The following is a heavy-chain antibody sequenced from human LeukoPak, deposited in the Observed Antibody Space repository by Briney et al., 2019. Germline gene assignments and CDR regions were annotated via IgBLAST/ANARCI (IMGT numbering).Heavy chain of an antibody. CDR2: ISHDGSNK. CDR3: AKEGRATYYDIFTGYGRGNWLDP. D-gene: IGHD3-9*01. CDR1: GFTFSKYG. V-gene: IGHV3-30*18. J-gene: IGHJ5*02. Sequence: GGSLRLSCAASGFTFSKYGMHWVRQGPGKGLEWVAVISHDGSNKYYADSVRGRFTISRDNSENTLYLQMNSLRAEDTAVYYCAKEGRATYYDIFTGYGRGNWLDPWGQGTLVTVSS.